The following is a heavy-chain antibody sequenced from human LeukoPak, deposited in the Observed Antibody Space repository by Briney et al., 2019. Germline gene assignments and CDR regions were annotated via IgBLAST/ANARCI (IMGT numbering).Heavy chain of an antibody. CDR3: ARDQSLWTGYYIWNYFGP. CDR1: GDSIRSYH. Sequence: PSETLSLTCSVSGDSIRSYHWSWIRQPPGKGLEWIGYISYSGSTKYNPSLKSRVSISVDTSKNQFSLNLTSVTAADTAVYYCARDQSLWTGYYIWNYFGPWGQGTLVTVSS. D-gene: IGHD3/OR15-3a*01. V-gene: IGHV4-59*01. J-gene: IGHJ5*02. CDR2: ISYSGST.